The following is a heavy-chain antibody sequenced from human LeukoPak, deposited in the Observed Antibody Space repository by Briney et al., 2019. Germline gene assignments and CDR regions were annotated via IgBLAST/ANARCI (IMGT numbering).Heavy chain of an antibody. Sequence: GRSLRLSCAASGFTFSNFGMHWVRQAPGKGLEWVSVIWYDGSNKYYADSVKGRFTISRDNSKNTLYLQMNSLRAEDTAVYYCARDQSSSGYYDAFDIWGQGTMVTVSS. J-gene: IGHJ3*02. D-gene: IGHD3-22*01. CDR3: ARDQSSSGYYDAFDI. V-gene: IGHV3-33*01. CDR2: IWYDGSNK. CDR1: GFTFSNFG.